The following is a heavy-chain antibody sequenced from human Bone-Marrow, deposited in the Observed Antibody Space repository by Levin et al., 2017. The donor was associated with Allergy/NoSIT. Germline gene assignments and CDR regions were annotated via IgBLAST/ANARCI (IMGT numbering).Heavy chain of an antibody. CDR1: GGSISSSSYY. J-gene: IGHJ3*02. D-gene: IGHD6-19*01. Sequence: SETLSLTCTVSGGSISSSSYYWGWIRQPPGKGLEWIGSIYYSGSTYYNPSLKSRVTISVDTSKNQFSLKLSSVTAADTAVYYCARDPRYSSGWYRRSPQDAFDIWGQGTMVTVSS. V-gene: IGHV4-39*07. CDR2: IYYSGST. CDR3: ARDPRYSSGWYRRSPQDAFDI.